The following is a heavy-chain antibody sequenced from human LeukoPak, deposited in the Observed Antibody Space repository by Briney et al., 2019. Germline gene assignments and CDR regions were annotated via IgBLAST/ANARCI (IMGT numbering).Heavy chain of an antibody. Sequence: SETLSLTCTDSGGSISSSSYYWGWIRQPPGKGLEWIGSIYYSGSTYYNPSLKSRVTISVDTSKNQFSLKLSSVTAADTAVYYCARHTSGWYLQDYYFDYWGQGTLVTVSS. CDR3: ARHTSGWYLQDYYFDY. V-gene: IGHV4-39*01. CDR2: IYYSGST. CDR1: GGSISSSSYY. J-gene: IGHJ4*02. D-gene: IGHD6-19*01.